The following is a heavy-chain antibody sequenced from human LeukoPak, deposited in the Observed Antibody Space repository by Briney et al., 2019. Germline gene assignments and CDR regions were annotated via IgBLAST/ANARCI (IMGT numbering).Heavy chain of an antibody. CDR2: IYTSGYT. CDR1: GDSLSSSY. CDR3: ARADFWSGYPIDY. Sequence: TSETLSLTCTVSGDSLSSSYWSWVRQPAGKGLEWIGRIYTSGYTNYNPSLKSRVTISVDTSKNQFPLKLSSVTAADTAVYYCARADFWSGYPIDYWGQGTLVTVSS. V-gene: IGHV4-4*07. J-gene: IGHJ4*02. D-gene: IGHD3-3*01.